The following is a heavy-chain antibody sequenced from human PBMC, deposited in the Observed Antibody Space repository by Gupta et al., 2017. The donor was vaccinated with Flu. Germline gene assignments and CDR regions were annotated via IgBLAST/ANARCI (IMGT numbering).Heavy chain of an antibody. V-gene: IGHV3-21*01. J-gene: IGHJ4*02. CDR3: ARSNSGYDSHADY. Sequence: EVQLVESGGGLVKPGGSLRLSCAASGFTFSSYSMNWVRQAPGKGLEWVSSISSSSSYIYYADSVKGRFTISRDNAKNSLYLQMNSLRAEDTAVYYCARSNSGYDSHADYWGQGTLVTVSS. CDR2: ISSSSSYI. D-gene: IGHD5-12*01. CDR1: GFTFSSYS.